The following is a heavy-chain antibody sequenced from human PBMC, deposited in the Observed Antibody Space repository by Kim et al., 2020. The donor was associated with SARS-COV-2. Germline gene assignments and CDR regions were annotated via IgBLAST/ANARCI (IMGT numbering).Heavy chain of an antibody. J-gene: IGHJ5*02. Sequence: SETLSLTCTVSGGSVSSGSYYWSWIRQPPGKGLEWIGYIYYSGRTNYNPSLKRLVTISVDTSKNQFSLKLSSVTAADTAVYYWASGITVGGVIVIRRAWFGPWGQGPLVPVSS. V-gene: IGHV4-61*01. CDR1: GGSVSSGSYY. D-gene: IGHD3-16*02. CDR3: ASGITVGGVIVIRRAWFGP. CDR2: IYYSGRT.